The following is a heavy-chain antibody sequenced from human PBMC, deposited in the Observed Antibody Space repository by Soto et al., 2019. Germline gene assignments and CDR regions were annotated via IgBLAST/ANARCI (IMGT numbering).Heavy chain of an antibody. V-gene: IGHV1-69*01. J-gene: IGHJ6*02. Sequence: QVQLVQSGAEVKKPGSSVKVSCKASGGTFSSYAISWVRQAPGQGLEWMGGIIPISGTANYAQKFQGRVTITADESKSTAYMELSSLRSDDTAVYYCARSQGSSTSLEIYYYYYYGMDVWGQGTTVTVSS. D-gene: IGHD2-2*01. CDR1: GGTFSSYA. CDR2: IIPISGTA. CDR3: ARSQGSSTSLEIYYYYYYGMDV.